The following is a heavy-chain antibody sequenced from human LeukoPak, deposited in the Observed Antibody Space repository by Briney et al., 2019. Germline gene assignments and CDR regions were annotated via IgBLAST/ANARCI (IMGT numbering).Heavy chain of an antibody. Sequence: PSETLSLTCTVSGGSISSGNYYWSWIRQPPGKGLEWIGYIYYSGSTNYNPSLKSRVTISVDTSKNQFSLKLSSVTAADTAVYYCARDGNRGYSYGRFDYWGQGTLVTVFS. CDR1: GGSISSGNYY. J-gene: IGHJ4*02. CDR3: ARDGNRGYSYGRFDY. D-gene: IGHD5-18*01. CDR2: IYYSGST. V-gene: IGHV4-61*01.